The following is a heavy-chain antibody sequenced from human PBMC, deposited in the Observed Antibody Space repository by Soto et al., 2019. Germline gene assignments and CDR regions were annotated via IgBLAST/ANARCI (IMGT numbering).Heavy chain of an antibody. V-gene: IGHV3-43*01. J-gene: IGHJ4*02. CDR1: GFTFDDYT. CDR2: ISWDGGST. CDR3: AKQSWGWVESDGAGYFDS. Sequence: EVQLVESGGGVVQPGGSLRLSCAASGFTFDDYTMHWVRQAPGKGLEWVSLISWDGGSTYYADSVTSRFTISRDNSKNSLYLQLNSLRTEDTALYYCAKQSWGWVESDGAGYFDSWGQGMLVAVSS. D-gene: IGHD3-16*01.